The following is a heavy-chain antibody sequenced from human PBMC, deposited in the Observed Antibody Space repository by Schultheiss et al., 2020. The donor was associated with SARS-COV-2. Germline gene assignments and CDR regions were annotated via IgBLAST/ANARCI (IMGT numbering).Heavy chain of an antibody. Sequence: SVKVSCKASGYTFTSYDINWVRQATGQGLEWMGGIIPIFGTANYAQKFQGRVTITADESTSTAYMELSSLRSEDTAVYYCARGIWGSEVYGMDVWGQGTTVTVSS. CDR3: ARGIWGSEVYGMDV. CDR2: IIPIFGTA. J-gene: IGHJ6*02. V-gene: IGHV1-69*13. CDR1: GYTFTSYD. D-gene: IGHD3-16*01.